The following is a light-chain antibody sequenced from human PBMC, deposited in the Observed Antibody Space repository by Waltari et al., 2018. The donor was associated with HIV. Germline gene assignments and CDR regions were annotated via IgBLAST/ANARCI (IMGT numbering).Light chain of an antibody. V-gene: IGKV4-1*01. Sequence: DIVMTQPPDPLAVSLGERNIINCNTSQSVLYSSNNKNYLAWYQQKPGQPPKLLIYWASTRESGVPDRFSGSGSGTDFTLTISSLQAEDVAVYYCQQYYDTPFTFGPGTKVDIK. CDR1: QSVLYSSNNKNY. CDR2: WAS. J-gene: IGKJ3*01. CDR3: QQYYDTPFT.